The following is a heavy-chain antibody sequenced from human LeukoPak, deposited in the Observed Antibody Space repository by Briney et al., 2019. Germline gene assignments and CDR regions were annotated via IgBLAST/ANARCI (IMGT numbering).Heavy chain of an antibody. CDR1: GGSISSSSYY. CDR3: ARQPPVAASGNFVDS. V-gene: IGHV4-39*01. D-gene: IGHD6-13*01. CDR2: IYYSGST. J-gene: IGHJ4*02. Sequence: SETLSLTCTVSGGSISSSSYYWGWIRQPPGKVLEWIGSIYYSGSTYYNPSLKSRATISVDTSKNQFSLKLSSVTAADTAVYYCARQPPVAASGNFVDSWGQGTLVTVPS.